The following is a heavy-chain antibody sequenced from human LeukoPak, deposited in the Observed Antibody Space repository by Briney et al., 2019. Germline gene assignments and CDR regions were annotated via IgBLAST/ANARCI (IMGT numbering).Heavy chain of an antibody. Sequence: GGSLRLSCAASGFTFSSYAMTWVRQPPGKGLEWVSAISGSGGSTHYAASVMGRFTIVTENSKNTLYLQMNSLRAEDTAVYYCSKGAPYSSSLSNWFDPWGQGTLVTVSS. CDR2: ISGSGGST. CDR3: SKGAPYSSSLSNWFDP. CDR1: GFTFSSYA. J-gene: IGHJ5*02. V-gene: IGHV3-23*01. D-gene: IGHD6-6*01.